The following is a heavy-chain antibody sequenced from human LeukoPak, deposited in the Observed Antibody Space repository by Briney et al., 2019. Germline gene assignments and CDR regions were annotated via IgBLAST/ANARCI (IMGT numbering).Heavy chain of an antibody. CDR1: GFTFSTYW. Sequence: AGGSLRLSCAASGFTFSTYWMSWVRQAPGKGLEWVANIKQDGSEKYYVDSVKGRFTISRDNAKNSLYLQMNSLRAEDTAVYYCARLGLTMLRGVIILEPGKYYYYMDVWGKGTTVTMSS. CDR2: IKQDGSEK. V-gene: IGHV3-7*01. CDR3: ARLGLTMLRGVIILEPGKYYYYMDV. J-gene: IGHJ6*03. D-gene: IGHD3-10*01.